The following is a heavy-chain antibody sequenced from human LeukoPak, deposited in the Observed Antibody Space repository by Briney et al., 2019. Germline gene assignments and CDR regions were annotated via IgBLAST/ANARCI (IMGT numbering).Heavy chain of an antibody. CDR1: GGSISSGGYS. Sequence: SETLSLTCAVSGGSISSGGYSWSWIRQPPGKGLEWIGYIYYSGSTYYNPSLKSRVTISVDTSKNQFSLKLSSVTAADTAVYYCARSSEGRYYYDSSGFSYYYYMDVWGKGTTVTISS. CDR3: ARSSEGRYYYDSSGFSYYYYMDV. J-gene: IGHJ6*03. V-gene: IGHV4-30-4*07. CDR2: IYYSGST. D-gene: IGHD3-22*01.